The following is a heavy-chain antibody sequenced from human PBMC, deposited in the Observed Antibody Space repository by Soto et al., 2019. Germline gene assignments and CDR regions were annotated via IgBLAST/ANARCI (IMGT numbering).Heavy chain of an antibody. V-gene: IGHV1-69*13. CDR1: GGTFSSYA. D-gene: IGHD3-3*01. Sequence: ASVKVSFKASGGTFSSYAISWVRQAPGQGLEWMGGIIPIFGTANYAQKFQGRVTITADESTSTAYMELSSLRSEDTAVYYRARGGRGRVFGVVIIPPDYYYGMDVWGQGTTVTVSS. CDR2: IIPIFGTA. CDR3: ARGGRGRVFGVVIIPPDYYYGMDV. J-gene: IGHJ6*02.